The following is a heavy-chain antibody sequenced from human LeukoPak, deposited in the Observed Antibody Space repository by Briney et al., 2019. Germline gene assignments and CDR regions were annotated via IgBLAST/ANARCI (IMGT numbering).Heavy chain of an antibody. CDR1: GFAFSSYW. J-gene: IGHJ4*02. V-gene: IGHV3-30-3*01. D-gene: IGHD3-10*01. CDR3: ARDRGGIRGGFDY. Sequence: GGSLRLSCATSGFAFSSYWMSWVRQAPGKGLEWVAVISYDGSNKYYADSVKGRFTISRDNSKNTLYLQMNSLRAEDTAVYYCARDRGGIRGGFDYWGQGTLVTVSS. CDR2: ISYDGSNK.